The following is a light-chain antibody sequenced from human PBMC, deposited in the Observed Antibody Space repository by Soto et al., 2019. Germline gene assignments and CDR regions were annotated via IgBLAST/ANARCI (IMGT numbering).Light chain of an antibody. CDR2: ATS. CDR1: QSVSSSS. J-gene: IGKJ1*01. CDR3: QYYGSSSTWT. Sequence: EIVLTQSPGTLSSSPGERATLSCRASQSVSSSSLVWYQQKPGQAPRVLIFATSSRATGIPDRFGGSVSGTDFTLTISRLEPEDFAVYYCQYYGSSSTWTFGQGTKVEIK. V-gene: IGKV3-20*01.